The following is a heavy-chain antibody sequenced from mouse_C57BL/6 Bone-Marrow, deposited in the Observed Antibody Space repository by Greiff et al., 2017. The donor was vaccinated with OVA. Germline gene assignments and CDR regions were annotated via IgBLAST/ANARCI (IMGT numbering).Heavy chain of an antibody. Sequence: QVQLQQSGAELARPGASVKLSCKASGYTFTSYGISWVKQRTGQGLEWIGEIYPRSGNTYYNEKFKGKATLTADKSSSTAYMELRSLTSEDSAVYFCARRIYDGYYVDAMDYWGQGTSVTVSS. CDR1: GYTFTSYG. CDR2: IYPRSGNT. D-gene: IGHD2-3*01. CDR3: ARRIYDGYYVDAMDY. V-gene: IGHV1-81*01. J-gene: IGHJ4*01.